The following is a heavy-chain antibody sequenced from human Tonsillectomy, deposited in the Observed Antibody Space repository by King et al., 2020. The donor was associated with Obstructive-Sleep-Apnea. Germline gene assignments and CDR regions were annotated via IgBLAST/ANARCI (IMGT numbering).Heavy chain of an antibody. Sequence: VQLVESGGGVVHPGGPLRLSCAASGFTFSDYGMDWVRQAPGKGLEWVAFLRSDGSNKYYADSVKGRFTISRDNSKNTLYLQMNSLRAEDTAVYYCAKDQDGLGSNFDYWGQGTLVTVSS. J-gene: IGHJ4*02. CDR3: AKDQDGLGSNFDY. CDR1: GFTFSDYG. D-gene: IGHD3-10*01. CDR2: LRSDGSNK. V-gene: IGHV3-30*02.